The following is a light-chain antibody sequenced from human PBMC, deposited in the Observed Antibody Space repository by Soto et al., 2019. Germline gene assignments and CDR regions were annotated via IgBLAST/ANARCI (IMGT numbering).Light chain of an antibody. J-gene: IGLJ2*01. CDR3: SSFTTSSTLYVV. V-gene: IGLV2-14*01. Sequence: QSALTQPASVSGSPGQSITISCTGTSSDVGGYNYVSWVQQHPGKAPKLMIYDVSTRPSGVSNRFSGSKSGNTASLTISGLQAEDEADYYCSSFTTSSTLYVVFGGGTKLTVL. CDR1: SSDVGGYNY. CDR2: DVS.